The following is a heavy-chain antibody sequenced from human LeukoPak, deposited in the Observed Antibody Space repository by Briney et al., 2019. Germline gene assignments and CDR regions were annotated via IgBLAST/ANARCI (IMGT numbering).Heavy chain of an antibody. Sequence: SETLSVTCTVSGDSISSYYWSWIRQPPGKGLEWIGYIYYSGSTNYNPSLKSRVTISVDTSKNQFSLKLSSVTAADTAVYYCARTTEGGYTYDYFYYYYMDVWGKGTTVTISS. J-gene: IGHJ6*03. CDR3: ARTTEGGYTYDYFYYYYMDV. CDR2: IYYSGST. D-gene: IGHD5-18*01. V-gene: IGHV4-59*01. CDR1: GDSISSYY.